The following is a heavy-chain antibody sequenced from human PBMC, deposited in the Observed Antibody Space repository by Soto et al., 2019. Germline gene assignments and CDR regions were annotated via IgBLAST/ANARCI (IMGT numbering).Heavy chain of an antibody. V-gene: IGHV3-23*01. J-gene: IGHJ4*02. CDR3: ARSRRGLH. CDR2: ITGTGNIT. Sequence: EVQLLESGGGLVQPGGSLRLSCAASGFTFINYAMTWVRQAPGKGLEWVSAITGTGNITYYADSVKGRFTISRDNAANTLYLQMHSLRTEDTAVYYCARSRRGLHWGQGALVTVSS. D-gene: IGHD6-13*01. CDR1: GFTFINYA.